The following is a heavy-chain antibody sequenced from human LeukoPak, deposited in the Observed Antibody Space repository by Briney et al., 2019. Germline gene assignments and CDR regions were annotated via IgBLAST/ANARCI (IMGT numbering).Heavy chain of an antibody. J-gene: IGHJ4*02. Sequence: PGGSLRLSCAASGFTFSSYWMSWVRQAPGKGLEWVSAISGSGGSTYYADSVKGRFTISRDNSKNTLYLQMNSLRAEDTAVYYCAKVSHRSLVVVPAAKRCFDYWGQGTLVTVSS. CDR1: GFTFSSYW. D-gene: IGHD2-2*01. CDR2: ISGSGGST. CDR3: AKVSHRSLVVVPAAKRCFDY. V-gene: IGHV3-23*01.